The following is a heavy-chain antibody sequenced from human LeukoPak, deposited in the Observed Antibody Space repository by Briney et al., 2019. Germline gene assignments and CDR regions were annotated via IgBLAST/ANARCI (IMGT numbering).Heavy chain of an antibody. CDR3: ASVVTVTTTFDY. CDR1: GYSISSGYY. D-gene: IGHD4-17*01. Sequence: SETLSLTCIVSGYSISSGYYWGWIRQPPGKGLEWIGSIYHSGSTYYNPSLKSRVTISVDTSKNQFSLKLSSVTAADTAVYYCASVVTVTTTFDYWGQGTLVTVSS. J-gene: IGHJ4*02. CDR2: IYHSGST. V-gene: IGHV4-38-2*02.